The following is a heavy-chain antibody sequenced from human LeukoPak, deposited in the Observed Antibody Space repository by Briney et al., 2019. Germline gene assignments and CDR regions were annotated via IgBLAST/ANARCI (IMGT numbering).Heavy chain of an antibody. CDR2: IYYSGST. CDR3: ARAYYDSSGYPDAFDI. J-gene: IGHJ3*02. D-gene: IGHD3-22*01. Sequence: PSETLSLTCTVTGGSISSYYWSWIRQPPGKGLEWIGYIYYSGSTNCNPSLKSRVTISVDTSKNQFSLKLSSVTAADTAVYYCARAYYDSSGYPDAFDIWGQGTMVTVSS. V-gene: IGHV4-59*01. CDR1: GGSISSYY.